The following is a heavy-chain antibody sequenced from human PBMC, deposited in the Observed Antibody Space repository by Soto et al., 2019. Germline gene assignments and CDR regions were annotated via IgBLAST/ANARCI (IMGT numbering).Heavy chain of an antibody. CDR3: AHRRHITGVWDYGDFDY. D-gene: IGHD1-20*01. Sequence: QITLKESGPTLVKPTQTLTLTCTFSGFSLTTSGVGVGWIRQPPGKALECLALIYWDDDKRYSPSLSSRLTITKDTSKHQVVLTMTNMDPVDTATYYCAHRRHITGVWDYGDFDYWGQGTLVTVSS. V-gene: IGHV2-5*02. CDR2: IYWDDDK. J-gene: IGHJ4*02. CDR1: GFSLTTSGVG.